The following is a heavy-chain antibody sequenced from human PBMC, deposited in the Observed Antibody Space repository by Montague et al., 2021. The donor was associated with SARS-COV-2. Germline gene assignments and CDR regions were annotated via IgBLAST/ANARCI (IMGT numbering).Heavy chain of an antibody. CDR2: IHHSGST. J-gene: IGHJ3*01. D-gene: IGHD3-9*01. CDR3: ARPQPYYDLLTGNPFDV. Sequence: SETLSLTCTVSGGSISSSTYYWGWIRQPPGKGLEWIGSIHHSGSTYYNPPLETRVTISVDTSKNQFSLKLSSVTAADTAVFYCARPQPYYDLLTGNPFDVWGQGTMVTVSS. CDR1: GGSISSSTYY. V-gene: IGHV4-39*01.